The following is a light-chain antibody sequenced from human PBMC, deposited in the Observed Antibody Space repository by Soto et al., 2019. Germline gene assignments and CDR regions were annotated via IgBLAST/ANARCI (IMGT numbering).Light chain of an antibody. CDR2: EVS. CDR1: SSDVGGYNY. CDR3: SSYAGSNNFGV. V-gene: IGLV2-8*01. J-gene: IGLJ1*01. Sequence: QSALTQPPSASGSPGQSVTISCTGTSSDVGGYNYVSWYQQHPGKAPKLMIYEVSKLPSGVPDRFSGSKSGNTASLTVSGLQAEDEADYYCSSYAGSNNFGVFGTGTKLTVL.